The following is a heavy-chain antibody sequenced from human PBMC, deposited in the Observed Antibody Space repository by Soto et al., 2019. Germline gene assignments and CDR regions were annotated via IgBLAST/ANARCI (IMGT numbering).Heavy chain of an antibody. Sequence: ASVKVSCKASGYTFTGCYIHWVRRAPGQGLEWMGWINPNSGGTNYAQKFQGWVTMTRDTSISTAYMELSRLRSDDTAVYYCAIPYYYYGMDVSGQGTTVTVSS. CDR3: AIPYYYYGMDV. CDR1: GYTFTGCY. V-gene: IGHV1-2*04. CDR2: INPNSGGT. J-gene: IGHJ6*02.